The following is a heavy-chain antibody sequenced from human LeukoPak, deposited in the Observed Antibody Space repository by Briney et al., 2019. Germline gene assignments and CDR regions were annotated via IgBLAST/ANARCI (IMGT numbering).Heavy chain of an antibody. D-gene: IGHD7-27*01. V-gene: IGHV4-39*07. CDR1: GGSISSSSYY. CDR3: ARDPLGLGNYYDF. J-gene: IGHJ4*02. Sequence: SETLSLTCTVSGGSISSSSYYWGWIRQPPGKGLEWIGSIYYSGSTYYNPSLKSRVTISVDTSKNQFSLKLTSVTAADTAVYYCARDPLGLGNYYDFWGQGTLVTVSS. CDR2: IYYSGST.